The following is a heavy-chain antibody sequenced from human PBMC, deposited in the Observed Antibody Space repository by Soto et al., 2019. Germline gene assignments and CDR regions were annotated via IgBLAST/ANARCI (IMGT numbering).Heavy chain of an antibody. CDR3: AREPSYSGVE. CDR1: GVLGSSNC. J-gene: IGHJ4*02. CDR2: IYSGGST. D-gene: IGHD2-21*01. Sequence: GSLRLWCGASGVLGSSNCRSWVLQAPGKGLEWVSTIYSGGSTYYADSVKGLFTISRDISKNTLYLQMNSLRAEDTAVYYCAREPSYSGVEWGQGTLVTVSS. V-gene: IGHV3-53*01.